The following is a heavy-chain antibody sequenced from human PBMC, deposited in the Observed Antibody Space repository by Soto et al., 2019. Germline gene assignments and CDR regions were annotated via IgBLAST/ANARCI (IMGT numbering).Heavy chain of an antibody. J-gene: IGHJ6*02. D-gene: IGHD3-16*01. V-gene: IGHV4-59*01. CDR1: GSSISSYY. CDR2: IYYSGST. Sequence: SETLSLTCTVSGSSISSYYWSWIRQPPGKGLEWIGYIYYSGSTNYHPSLKSRVTISVDTSKNQFSLKLSSVTAADTAVYYCSRDRGSGRGYYYYGMDVWGQGTTVTVSS. CDR3: SRDRGSGRGYYYYGMDV.